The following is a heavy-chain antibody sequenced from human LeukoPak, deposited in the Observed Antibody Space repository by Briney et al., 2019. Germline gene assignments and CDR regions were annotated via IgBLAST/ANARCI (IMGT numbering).Heavy chain of an antibody. D-gene: IGHD3-3*01. J-gene: IGHJ4*02. CDR2: INPNSGAA. Sequence: GASVKVSCKASGYTFTDYYIHWVRQAPSQGLECMGWINPNSGAATYAQKFQGRVTMVRDTSIRTHYMEVSRLRSDDTAFYYCAREGTIVGVAPFDYWGQGTLVTVSS. CDR1: GYTFTDYY. V-gene: IGHV1-2*02. CDR3: AREGTIVGVAPFDY.